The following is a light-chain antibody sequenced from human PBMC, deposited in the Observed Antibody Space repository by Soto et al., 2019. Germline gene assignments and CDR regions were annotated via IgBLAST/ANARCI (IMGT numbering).Light chain of an antibody. J-gene: IGKJ4*01. V-gene: IGKV3D-15*01. CDR3: QQHINWPLT. CDR2: LAS. CDR1: QSVSNN. Sequence: EIVMTQSPATLSVSPGERATLSCRASQSVSNNLAWYQQKPGQAPRLLIYLASTRATGIPARFSGSGSGTEFTLTISSLQSEDFALYYCQQHINWPLTFGGGTKVEIK.